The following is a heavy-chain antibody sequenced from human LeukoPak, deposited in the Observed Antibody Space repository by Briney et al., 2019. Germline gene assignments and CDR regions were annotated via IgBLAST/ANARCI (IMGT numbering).Heavy chain of an antibody. CDR2: IYHSGST. J-gene: IGHJ3*02. CDR1: GYSISSGYY. D-gene: IGHD1-26*01. Sequence: SETLSLTCAVSGYSISSGYYWGWIRQPPGKGLEWIGSIYHSGSTHYNPSLKSRVTISVDTSKNQFSLKLSSVTAADTAVYYCARPTYSGSYSGAFDIWGQGTMVTVSS. CDR3: ARPTYSGSYSGAFDI. V-gene: IGHV4-38-2*01.